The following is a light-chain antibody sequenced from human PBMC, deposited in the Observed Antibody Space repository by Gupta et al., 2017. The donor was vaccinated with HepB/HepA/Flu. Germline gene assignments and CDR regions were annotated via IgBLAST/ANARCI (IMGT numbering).Light chain of an antibody. Sequence: DIQMTQSPSILSASVGDRVTIPCRASQSISSWLDWYQQKPGKAPNLLIQKASSRESGVPERFSGSGSGTEFTLTISSLQPDDFATYYCQQEKSYSLTFGQGTRLEIK. CDR1: QSISSW. CDR2: KAS. CDR3: QQEKSYSLT. V-gene: IGKV1-5*03. J-gene: IGKJ5*01.